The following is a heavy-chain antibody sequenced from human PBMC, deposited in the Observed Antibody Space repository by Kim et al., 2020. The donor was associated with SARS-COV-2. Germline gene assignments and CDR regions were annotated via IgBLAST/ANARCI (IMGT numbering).Heavy chain of an antibody. CDR3: ARELWLGVTPYYYGMGV. J-gene: IGHJ6*02. CDR1: GFTFSSYG. D-gene: IGHD3-10*01. V-gene: IGHV3-33*01. CDR2: IWYDGSNK. Sequence: GGSLRLSCAASGFTFSSYGMHWVRQAPGKGLEWVAVIWYDGSNKYYADSVKGRFTISRDNSKNTLYLQMNSLRAEDTAVYYCARELWLGVTPYYYGMGVWGQGTTVTVSS.